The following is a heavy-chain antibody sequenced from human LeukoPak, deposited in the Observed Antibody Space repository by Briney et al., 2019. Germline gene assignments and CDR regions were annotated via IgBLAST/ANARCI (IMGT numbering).Heavy chain of an antibody. CDR2: IYYSGST. D-gene: IGHD1-14*01. J-gene: IGHJ3*02. V-gene: IGHV4-30-4*08. CDR1: GGSISSGDYY. CDR3: ARPGLNDAFDI. Sequence: SGTLSLTCAVSGGSISSGDYYWSWIRQPPGKGLEWIGYIYYSGSTYYNPSLKSRVTISVDTSKNQFSLKLSSVTAADTAVYYCARPGLNDAFDIWGQGTMVTVSS.